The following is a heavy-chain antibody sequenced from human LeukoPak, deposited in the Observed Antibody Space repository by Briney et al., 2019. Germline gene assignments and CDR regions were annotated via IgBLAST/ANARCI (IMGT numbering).Heavy chain of an antibody. Sequence: SQTLSLTCAVSGGSISSGGYSWSWIRQPPGKGLEWIGYIYHSGSTYYNPSLKSRVTISVDRSKNQFSLKLSSVTAADTAVYYCARGRRTEFRRQQLVQWFDPWGQGTLVTVSS. CDR3: ARGRRTEFRRQQLVQWFDP. D-gene: IGHD6-13*01. J-gene: IGHJ5*02. V-gene: IGHV4-30-2*01. CDR2: IYHSGST. CDR1: GGSISSGGYS.